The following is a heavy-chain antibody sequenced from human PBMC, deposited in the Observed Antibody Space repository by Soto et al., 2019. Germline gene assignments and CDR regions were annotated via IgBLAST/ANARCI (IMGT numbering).Heavy chain of an antibody. CDR2: INAGNGNT. V-gene: IGHV1-3*01. Sequence: GASVKVSCKASGYTFTNYAMPWVRQAPGQRLEWMGWINAGNGNTKYSQKFQGRVTITRDTSASTAYMELSSLRSEDTAIYYCATSAAPTAMAYNWFDPWGQGTLVTVSS. CDR1: GYTFTNYA. CDR3: ATSAAPTAMAYNWFDP. J-gene: IGHJ5*02. D-gene: IGHD5-18*01.